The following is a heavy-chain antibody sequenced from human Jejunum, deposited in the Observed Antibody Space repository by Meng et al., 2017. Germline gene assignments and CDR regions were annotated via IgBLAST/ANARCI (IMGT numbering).Heavy chain of an antibody. CDR1: GLTFSDYA. Sequence: GESLKISCAASGLTFSDYAMTWVRQAPGKGLEWISGISSSGGTYYADSVKGRFTISRDNSKNTLYLQMNSLRAEDTAVYYCAKASMVGATRYFHHWGLGTLVTVSS. D-gene: IGHD1-26*01. J-gene: IGHJ1*01. V-gene: IGHV3-23*01. CDR2: ISSSGGT. CDR3: AKASMVGATRYFHH.